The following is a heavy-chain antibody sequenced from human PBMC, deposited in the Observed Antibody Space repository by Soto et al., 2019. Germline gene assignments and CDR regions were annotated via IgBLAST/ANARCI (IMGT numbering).Heavy chain of an antibody. CDR1: GVTVGSDAYY. Sequence: QVQLLQSGPGLVKSSQTLSLTCTVSGVTVGSDAYYWSWIRQHPGKGMEWIGNIYHTGSTYYSPSLKGRILISLDASKNEFSLTLTSVTVADTAVYFCARYRFSVNRWSKCDYWGQGNLVTVSS. CDR3: ARYRFSVNRWSKCDY. J-gene: IGHJ4*02. D-gene: IGHD3-16*02. CDR2: IYHTGST. V-gene: IGHV4-31*03.